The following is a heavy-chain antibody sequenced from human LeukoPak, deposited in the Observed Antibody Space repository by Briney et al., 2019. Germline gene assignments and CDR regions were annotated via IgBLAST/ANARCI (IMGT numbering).Heavy chain of an antibody. Sequence: ASVTVSCKASGYTFTRYYLHWVRQAPGQGLEWMGIINPSGGRTNNAQQFQGRVTMTRDTSTSTVYMQLSSLRSEDTAVYCCARDLAIAAAPYGMDVWGQGTTVTVSS. CDR3: ARDLAIAAAPYGMDV. D-gene: IGHD6-13*01. CDR1: GYTFTRYY. V-gene: IGHV1-46*01. CDR2: INPSGGRT. J-gene: IGHJ6*02.